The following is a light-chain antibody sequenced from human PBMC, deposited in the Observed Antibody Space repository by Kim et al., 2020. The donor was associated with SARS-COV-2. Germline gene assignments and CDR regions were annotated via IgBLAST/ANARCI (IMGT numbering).Light chain of an antibody. V-gene: IGLV2-14*04. Sequence: GQSITISCTGTSSDIGNYNFVSWSQQHPGKAPKLLIYDVSKRPSGVSDRFSRSKSGNTASLTISGLQAEDEADYYCSSHIGSSTWVFGGGTQLTVL. CDR2: DVS. CDR1: SSDIGNYNF. CDR3: SSHIGSSTWV. J-gene: IGLJ3*02.